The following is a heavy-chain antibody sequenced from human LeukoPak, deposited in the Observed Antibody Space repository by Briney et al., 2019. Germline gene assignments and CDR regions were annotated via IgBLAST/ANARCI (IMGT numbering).Heavy chain of an antibody. CDR2: ISGYNGNT. J-gene: IGHJ4*02. D-gene: IGHD6-19*01. CDR3: ARDLSIAVAGQGGY. CDR1: GYTFTSYG. Sequence: GASVKVSCKASGYTFTSYGISWVREAPGQGLEWMGWISGYNGNTNYAQKLQGRVTMTTDTSTSTAYMELRSLGSDDTAVYYCARDLSIAVAGQGGYWGQGTLVTVSS. V-gene: IGHV1-18*01.